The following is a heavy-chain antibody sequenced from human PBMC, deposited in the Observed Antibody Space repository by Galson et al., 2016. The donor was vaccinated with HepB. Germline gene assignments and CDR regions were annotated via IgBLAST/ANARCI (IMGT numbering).Heavy chain of an antibody. CDR2: IYPNSGGT. V-gene: IGHV1-2*02. Sequence: SVKVSCKASGYTLTGYYIHWVRQAPGQGLEWMGWIYPNSGGTNYAQKFPGRVTMTRDTSIGTASMELSRLRSDDTAVCYCARDRSFMSYRVGATAYCGQGTLVTVSS. CDR1: GYTLTGYY. J-gene: IGHJ4*02. D-gene: IGHD1-26*01. CDR3: ARDRSFMSYRVGATAY.